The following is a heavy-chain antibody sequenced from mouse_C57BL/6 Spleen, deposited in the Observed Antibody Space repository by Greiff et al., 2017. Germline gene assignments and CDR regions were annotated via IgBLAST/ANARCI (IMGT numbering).Heavy chain of an antibody. CDR2: ISSGGDYI. J-gene: IGHJ4*01. Sequence: EVHLVESGEGLVKPGGSLKLSCAASGFTFSSYAMSWVRQTPEKRLEWVAYISSGGDYIYYADTVKGRFTISRDNARNTLYLQMSSLKSEDTAMYYCTREGVYYDYDGGYAMDDWGQGTSVTVSS. D-gene: IGHD2-4*01. CDR3: TREGVYYDYDGGYAMDD. CDR1: GFTFSSYA. V-gene: IGHV5-9-1*02.